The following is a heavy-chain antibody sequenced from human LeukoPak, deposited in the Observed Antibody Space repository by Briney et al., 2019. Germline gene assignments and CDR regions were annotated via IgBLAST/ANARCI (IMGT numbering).Heavy chain of an antibody. CDR3: RIVGATDDAFDI. CDR2: INPSGGST. Sequence: ASVMVSCKASGYTFTSYYMHWVRQAPGQGLEWMGIINPSGGSTSYAQKFQGRVTMTRDTSTSTVYMELSSLRSEDTAVYYCRIVGATDDAFDIWGQGTMVTVSS. CDR1: GYTFTSYY. V-gene: IGHV1-46*03. D-gene: IGHD1-26*01. J-gene: IGHJ3*02.